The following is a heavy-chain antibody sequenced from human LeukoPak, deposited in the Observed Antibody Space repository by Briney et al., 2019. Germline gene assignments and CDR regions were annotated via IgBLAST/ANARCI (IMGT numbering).Heavy chain of an antibody. V-gene: IGHV3-74*01. J-gene: IGHJ4*02. CDR3: ARGIYGNFDY. D-gene: IGHD3-10*01. CDR2: NNNEGNDT. Sequence: GGSLRLSCAASGFTFNKYWMHWVRQVPRKGLIWVSRNNNEGNDTNYVDSVKRRFTISRDNAKNTLYLQINSLRAEDTAVYYCARGIYGNFDYWGQGSLVTVSS. CDR1: GFTFNKYW.